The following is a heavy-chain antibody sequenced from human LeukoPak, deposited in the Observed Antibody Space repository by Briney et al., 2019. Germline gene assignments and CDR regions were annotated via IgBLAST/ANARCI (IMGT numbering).Heavy chain of an antibody. CDR2: IIPIFGTA. CDR3: ARLSVDSPYSARAIDY. CDR1: GYTFTGYY. V-gene: IGHV1-69*13. Sequence: ASVKVSCKASGYTFTGYYMHWVRQAPGQGLEWMGGIIPIFGTANYAQKFQGRVTITADESTSTAYIELSSLRSEDTAVYYCARLSVDSPYSARAIDYWGQGTLVTVSS. D-gene: IGHD6-13*01. J-gene: IGHJ4*02.